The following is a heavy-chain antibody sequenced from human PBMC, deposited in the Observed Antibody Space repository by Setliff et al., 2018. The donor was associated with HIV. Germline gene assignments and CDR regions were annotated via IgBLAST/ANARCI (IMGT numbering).Heavy chain of an antibody. Sequence: SETLSLICPVSHDSISRDYYWAWIRQPPGKGLEWSGAIYYTWSTYYNPSLRSRVTISVDTSKNQFSLTLSSVTAADTAVYYCARPYIGSSSWYFESWSPGTLVTVSS. J-gene: IGHJ4*02. V-gene: IGHV4-38-2*01. CDR2: IYYTWST. CDR1: HDSISRDYY. CDR3: ARPYIGSSSWYFES. D-gene: IGHD1-26*01.